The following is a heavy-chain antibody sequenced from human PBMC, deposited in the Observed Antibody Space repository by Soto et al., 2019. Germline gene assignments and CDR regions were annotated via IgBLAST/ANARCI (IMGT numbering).Heavy chain of an antibody. CDR2: INHSGST. J-gene: IGHJ6*02. CDR1: GGSFSGYY. Sequence: SETLSLTGAVYGGSFSGYYWSWIRRPPGKGLEWIGEINHSGSTNYNPSLKSRVTISVDTSKNQFSLKLSSVTAADTAVYYCARSKGGSGSYYSYYYYGMDVWGQGTTVTVSS. V-gene: IGHV4-34*01. D-gene: IGHD3-10*01. CDR3: ARSKGGSGSYYSYYYYGMDV.